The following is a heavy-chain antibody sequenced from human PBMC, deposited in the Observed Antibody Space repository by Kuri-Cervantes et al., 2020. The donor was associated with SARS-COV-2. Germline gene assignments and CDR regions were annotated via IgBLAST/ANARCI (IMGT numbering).Heavy chain of an antibody. J-gene: IGHJ5*02. Sequence: GGSLRLSCAASGFTFSSYSMNWVRQAPGKGLEWVSSISSSSSYIYYADSVKGRFTISRDNAKNSLYLQMNSLRAEDTAVYYCARDSSRIEMTGYYIFVDEGSWFDPWGQGTLVTVSS. D-gene: IGHD3-9*01. CDR2: ISSSSSYI. V-gene: IGHV3-21*01. CDR3: ARDSSRIEMTGYYIFVDEGSWFDP. CDR1: GFTFSSYS.